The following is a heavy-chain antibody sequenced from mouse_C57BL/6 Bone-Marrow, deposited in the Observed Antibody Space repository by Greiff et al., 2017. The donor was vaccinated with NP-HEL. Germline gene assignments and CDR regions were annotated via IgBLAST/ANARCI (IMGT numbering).Heavy chain of an antibody. CDR2: SRNKANDYTT. J-gene: IGHJ1*03. D-gene: IGHD2-4*01. CDR1: GFTFSDFY. Sequence: EVNVVESGGGLVQSGRSLRLSCATSGFTFSDFYMEWVRQAPGKGLEWIAASRNKANDYTTEYSASVKGRFIVSRDTSQSILYLQMNALRAEDTAIYYCARCLYYDYDVWYFDVWGTGTTVTVSS. V-gene: IGHV7-1*01. CDR3: ARCLYYDYDVWYFDV.